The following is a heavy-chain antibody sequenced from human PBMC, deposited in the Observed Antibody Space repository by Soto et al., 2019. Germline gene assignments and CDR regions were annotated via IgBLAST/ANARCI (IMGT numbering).Heavy chain of an antibody. D-gene: IGHD3-3*01. V-gene: IGHV3-7*03. CDR3: ASLEWESTGYADY. CDR2: IKRDGSEK. Sequence: EVQLVESGGGLVQPGGPLSPPLPASGFPLGANGLAWVGQAPGKGLEWVANIKRDGSEKYYVDSVKGRFTISRDNAKNTLYLQMNSLRADDTAVYYCASLEWESTGYADYWGQGTLVTVSS. J-gene: IGHJ4*02. CDR1: GFPLGANG.